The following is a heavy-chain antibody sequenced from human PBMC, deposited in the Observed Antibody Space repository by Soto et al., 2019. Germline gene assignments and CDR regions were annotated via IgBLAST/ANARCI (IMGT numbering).Heavy chain of an antibody. J-gene: IGHJ6*03. CDR3: AKGQCTVVKCYSDYMDV. Sequence: DVQLVESGGGLVQPGRSLRLSCEVSGFSFGDYAMHWVRQAPGKGLEWVSGIFWNSGTIAYADAVKGRFTISRDNAKKSLYLQMNSLRPEDTALYYCAKGQCTVVKCYSDYMDVWGKGTTVTVSS. V-gene: IGHV3-9*01. D-gene: IGHD3-10*01. CDR1: GFSFGDYA. CDR2: IFWNSGTI.